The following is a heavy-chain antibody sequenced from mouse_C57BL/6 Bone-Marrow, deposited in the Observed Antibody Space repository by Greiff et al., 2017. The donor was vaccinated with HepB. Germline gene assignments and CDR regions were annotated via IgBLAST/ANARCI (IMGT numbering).Heavy chain of an antibody. D-gene: IGHD1-1*01. Sequence: EVKLQQSGAELVRPGASVKLSCTASGFNIKDYYMHWVKQRPEQGLEWIGRIDPEDGDTEYAPKFQGKATMTADTSSNTAYLQLSSLTSEDTAVYYCTTCPVTTEYYFDYWGQGTTLTVSS. CDR3: TTCPVTTEYYFDY. CDR1: GFNIKDYY. V-gene: IGHV14-1*01. J-gene: IGHJ2*01. CDR2: IDPEDGDT.